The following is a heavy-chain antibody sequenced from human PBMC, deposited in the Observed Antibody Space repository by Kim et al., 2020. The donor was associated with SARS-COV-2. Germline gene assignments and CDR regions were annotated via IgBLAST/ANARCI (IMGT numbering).Heavy chain of an antibody. V-gene: IGHV3-23*01. D-gene: IGHD3-10*01. J-gene: IGHJ4*02. Sequence: ISGSGVTTHYADYVKGRFTISRDNSKNRLDLHMNSRRVEDTAVYYCDGADFWGQGTLVTVSS. CDR3: DGADF. CDR2: ISGSGVTT.